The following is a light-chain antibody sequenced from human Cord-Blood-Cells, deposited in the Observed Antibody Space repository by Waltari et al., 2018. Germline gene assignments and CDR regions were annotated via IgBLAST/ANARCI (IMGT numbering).Light chain of an antibody. Sequence: QSVLTPPPSLSRAPGPRVTNSPPGPRSNIGAGASVHCSQQLPGTAPKLLIYGNSNRPSGVPDRFSGSKSGTSASLAITGLQAEDEADYYCQSYDSSLSVYVVFGGGTKLTVL. CDR1: RSNIGAGAS. CDR3: QSYDSSLSVYVV. CDR2: GNS. V-gene: IGLV1-40*01. J-gene: IGLJ2*01.